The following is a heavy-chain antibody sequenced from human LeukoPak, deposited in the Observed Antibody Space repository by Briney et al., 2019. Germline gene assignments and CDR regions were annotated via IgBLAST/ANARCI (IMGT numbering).Heavy chain of an antibody. CDR1: GYSFISYW. CDR2: IDPVDSYT. J-gene: IGHJ3*02. CDR3: ARHGGFDRGSNALDI. V-gene: IGHV5-10-1*01. D-gene: IGHD3-22*01. Sequence: GESLKISCKGSGYSFISYWISWVRQMPGKGLEWMGKIDPVDSYTKYSPSFQGHVTISADKSTSTVYLQWSNLKAADTAMCYCARHGGFDRGSNALDIWGQGTMVTVSS.